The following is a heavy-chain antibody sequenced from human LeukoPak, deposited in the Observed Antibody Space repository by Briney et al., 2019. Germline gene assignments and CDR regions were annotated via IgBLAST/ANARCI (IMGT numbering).Heavy chain of an antibody. V-gene: IGHV3-30*02. CDR3: ARDRGKDYFDS. J-gene: IGHJ4*02. CDR1: GLTFTSHG. Sequence: GGSLRLSCATSGLTFTSHGFHWLRQVVGKRLEWVAFVRNDGSDTYHANSVKGRFSVSRDDSKNTLYLQMNSLRPEDTAIYYCARDRGKDYFDSWGQGTQVTVSS. D-gene: IGHD4-23*01. CDR2: VRNDGSDT.